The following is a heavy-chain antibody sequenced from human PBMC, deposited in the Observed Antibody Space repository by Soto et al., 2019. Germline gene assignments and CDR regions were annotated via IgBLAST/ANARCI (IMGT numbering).Heavy chain of an antibody. Sequence: GGSLRLSCAASGFTFSSYGMHWVRQAPGKGLEXVAXXWXXXXXKXXADSVKGRFTISRDNSKNTLYLQMNSLRAEDTAVYYCAKDREWELLLWGQGTLVTVSS. V-gene: IGHV3-30*02. J-gene: IGHJ4*02. CDR3: AKDREWELLL. CDR1: GFTFSSYG. CDR2: XWXXXXXK. D-gene: IGHD1-26*01.